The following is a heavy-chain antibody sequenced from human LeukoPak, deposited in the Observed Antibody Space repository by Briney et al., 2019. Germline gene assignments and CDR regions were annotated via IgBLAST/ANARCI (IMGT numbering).Heavy chain of an antibody. J-gene: IGHJ4*02. CDR1: GGSIGSYY. V-gene: IGHV4-59*01. CDR3: ARADGYNYAIDY. Sequence: SETLSLTCTISGGSIGSYYWSWTRQPPGKGLEWIGYIYYSGSTNYNPSLKSRVTISVDTSKNQFSLKVSSVTAADTAVYYCARADGYNYAIDYWGQGTLVTVSS. CDR2: IYYSGST. D-gene: IGHD5-24*01.